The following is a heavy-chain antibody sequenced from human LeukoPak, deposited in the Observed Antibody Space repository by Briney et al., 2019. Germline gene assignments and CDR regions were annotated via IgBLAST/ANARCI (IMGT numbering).Heavy chain of an antibody. V-gene: IGHV4-39*01. D-gene: IGHD4-23*01. CDR1: SGSISSNDYY. Sequence: PSETLSLTCTVSSGSISSNDYYWGWIRQPPGKGLEWIGSIYYSGSTYYGPSLKSRVTISVDTSKNQFSLKLSSVTAADTAVYYCARATYGGNSGLGYWGQGTLVTVSS. J-gene: IGHJ4*02. CDR3: ARATYGGNSGLGY. CDR2: IYYSGST.